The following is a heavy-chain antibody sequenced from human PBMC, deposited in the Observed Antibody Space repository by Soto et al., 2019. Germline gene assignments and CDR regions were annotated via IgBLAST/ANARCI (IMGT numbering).Heavy chain of an antibody. CDR1: GDTFTDYY. Sequence: QVQLMQSGAEVKKPGASVEVSCKASGDTFTDYYIHWVRQAPGQGLEWMGTVNPSGGHTTYAQHSLGRVTMTRDTSTSTLTMELTSLTSDATAVYYCARGGHVGVVTAALDYWGQGTLVTVSS. V-gene: IGHV1-46*01. J-gene: IGHJ4*02. CDR3: ARGGHVGVVTAALDY. D-gene: IGHD2-21*02. CDR2: VNPSGGHT.